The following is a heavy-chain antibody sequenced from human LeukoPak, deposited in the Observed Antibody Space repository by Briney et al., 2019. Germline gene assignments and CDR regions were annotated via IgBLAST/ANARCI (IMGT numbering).Heavy chain of an antibody. CDR1: GFTFSDYH. CDR3: AKLSLSGRSQSADY. D-gene: IGHD3-10*01. J-gene: IGHJ4*02. CDR2: ISSSGDTT. Sequence: GGSLRLSCAASGFTFSDYHMNWIRQAPGKGLEWISYISSSGDTTYYADFVKGRFTVSRDNAENSLSLQMNNLRAEDTAVYYCAKLSLSGRSQSADYWGQGTLVTVSS. V-gene: IGHV3-11*01.